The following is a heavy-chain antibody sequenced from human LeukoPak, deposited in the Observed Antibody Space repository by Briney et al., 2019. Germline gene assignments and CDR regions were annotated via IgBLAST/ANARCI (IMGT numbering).Heavy chain of an antibody. J-gene: IGHJ4*02. CDR2: ISYDGSNK. CDR3: ARDQWEAYDY. D-gene: IGHD1-26*01. CDR1: GFTFSSYW. V-gene: IGHV3-30-3*01. Sequence: GGSLRLSCAASGFTFSSYWMNWARQAPGKGLEWVAVISYDGSNKYYADSVKGRFTISRDNSKNTLYLQMNSLRAEDTAVYYCARDQWEAYDYWGQGTLVTVSS.